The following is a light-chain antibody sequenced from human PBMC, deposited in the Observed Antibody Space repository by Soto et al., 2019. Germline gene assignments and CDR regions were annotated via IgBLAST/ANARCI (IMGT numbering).Light chain of an antibody. CDR2: DVS. Sequence: QSALTQPASVSGSPGQSITISCTGTSSDVGGYNYVSWYQQHPGKAPKLMIYDVSNRPSGVSNRFSGSKSGNTSSLTISELQADDEADYSCSSYTSSSTRLYVFGTGTKVTVL. V-gene: IGLV2-14*01. J-gene: IGLJ1*01. CDR3: SSYTSSSTRLYV. CDR1: SSDVGGYNY.